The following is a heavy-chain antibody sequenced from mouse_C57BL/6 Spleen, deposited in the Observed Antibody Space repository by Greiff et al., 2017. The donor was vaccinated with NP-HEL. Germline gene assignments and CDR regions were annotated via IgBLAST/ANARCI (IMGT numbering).Heavy chain of an antibody. CDR3: YYSSIRYGY. D-gene: IGHD1-1*01. J-gene: IGHJ4*01. Sequence: VQLQQSGAELVRPGASVKLSCTASGFNIKDDYMHWVKQRPEQGLEWIGGIDPENGDTEYASKFQGKATITADTSSNTAYLQLSSLTSEDTSVYSCYYSSIRYGYWGQGTSVTVSS. CDR2: IDPENGDT. CDR1: GFNIKDDY. V-gene: IGHV14-4*01.